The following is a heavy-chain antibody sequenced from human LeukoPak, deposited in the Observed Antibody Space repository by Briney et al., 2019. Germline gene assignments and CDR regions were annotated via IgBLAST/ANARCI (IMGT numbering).Heavy chain of an antibody. D-gene: IGHD1-26*01. V-gene: IGHV3-7*01. CDR3: ARDQERSGWWELPNAFDI. J-gene: IGHJ3*02. CDR1: GFTFSNYW. CDR2: INQDGSEK. Sequence: GGSLRLSCAASGFTFSNYWMNWVRQAPGKGLEWVANINQDGSEKYYVGSVKGRFTISRDNAKNSLYLQMNSLRAEDTAVCYCARDQERSGWWELPNAFDIWGQGTMVTVSS.